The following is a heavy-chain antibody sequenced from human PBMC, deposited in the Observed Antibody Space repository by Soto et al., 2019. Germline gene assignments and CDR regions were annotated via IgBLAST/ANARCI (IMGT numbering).Heavy chain of an antibody. CDR3: AKDSTVTTSLYFYYYGFDV. CDR1: GFTFNHYA. V-gene: IGHV3-23*01. CDR2: VSGRGGST. J-gene: IGHJ6*01. Sequence: VQLLEPGGGLVQPGGYLRLACTASGFTFNHYAMSWVRQAPGKGLEWVSAVSGRGGSTKYADSVKGRFIISRDNSNSTLYLQMDSLRGEDTAVYYCAKDSTVTTSLYFYYYGFDVWGQGTTVTVSS. D-gene: IGHD4-17*01.